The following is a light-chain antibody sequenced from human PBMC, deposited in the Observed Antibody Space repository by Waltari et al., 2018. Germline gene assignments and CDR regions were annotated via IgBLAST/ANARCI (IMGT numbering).Light chain of an antibody. CDR2: DVR. Sequence: QSALTQPASVSGSPGQSITISCTGTSTDIGTYNFVSWYRQDPGQAPKPLIYDVRRPSGLSHRCSGSKSGATASLTISGLQAEDESYYYCSSYTSRGTLIFGGGTRVTVL. V-gene: IGLV2-14*01. J-gene: IGLJ2*01. CDR3: SSYTSRGTLI. CDR1: STDIGTYNF.